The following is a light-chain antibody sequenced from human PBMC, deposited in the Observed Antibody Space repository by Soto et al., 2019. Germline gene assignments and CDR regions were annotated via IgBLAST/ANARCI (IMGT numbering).Light chain of an antibody. CDR3: QQYNNWHGT. CDR1: QSVSGN. J-gene: IGKJ1*01. V-gene: IGKV3-15*01. Sequence: EIVLTQSPGTLSLSPGERATLSCRASQSVSGNLAWYQQKPGQAPRLLIYGASTRATGIPARFSGSGSGTEFTLTISSLQSEDFAVYYCQQYNNWHGTFGQGTKVDIK. CDR2: GAS.